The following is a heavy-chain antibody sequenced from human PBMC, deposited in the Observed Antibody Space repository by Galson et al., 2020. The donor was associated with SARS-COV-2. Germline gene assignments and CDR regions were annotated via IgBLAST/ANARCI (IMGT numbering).Heavy chain of an antibody. CDR3: ATAGRAAALVY. CDR1: GVSISSGAYY. D-gene: IGHD5-18*01. Sequence: SETLSLTCTVSGVSISSGAYYWSWIRQPAGKGLEWIGHVYISGSANYNPSLESRVTMSVDTSNNQFSLTVSAVTAADTAVYYCATAGRAAALVYWGQGTLVSVSS. CDR2: VYISGSA. V-gene: IGHV4-61*09. J-gene: IGHJ4*02.